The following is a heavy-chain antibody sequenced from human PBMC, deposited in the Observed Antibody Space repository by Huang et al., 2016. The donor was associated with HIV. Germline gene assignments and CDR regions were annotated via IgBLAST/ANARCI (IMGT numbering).Heavy chain of an antibody. J-gene: IGHJ4*02. Sequence: QLMEAGGGLVRPGGSLRLSCGVSGFNLDGFWMSWVRQAPGKVLELGANRNQDESYAYYVESVRGRFTISRDNSKNSLYLQMNGLTDEDTAVYYCARDGPEYSNYLDFWGPGTLVTV. CDR1: GFNLDGFW. D-gene: IGHD5-12*01. CDR3: ARDGPEYSNYLDF. V-gene: IGHV3-7*01. CDR2: RNQDESYA.